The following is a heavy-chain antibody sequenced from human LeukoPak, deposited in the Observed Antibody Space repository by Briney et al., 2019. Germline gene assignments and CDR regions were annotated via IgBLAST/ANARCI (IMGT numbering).Heavy chain of an antibody. CDR3: AKSEAFNPYRSGSIVGHFEY. J-gene: IGHJ4*02. D-gene: IGHD3-10*01. CDR2: ISSSGSTI. Sequence: PGGSLRLSCAASGFTFSSYEMNWVRQAPGKGLEWVSYISSSGSTIYYADSVKGRFTISRDNAKNSLYLQMNSLRAEDTAVYYCAKSEAFNPYRSGSIVGHFEYWGQGTLVTVSS. V-gene: IGHV3-48*03. CDR1: GFTFSSYE.